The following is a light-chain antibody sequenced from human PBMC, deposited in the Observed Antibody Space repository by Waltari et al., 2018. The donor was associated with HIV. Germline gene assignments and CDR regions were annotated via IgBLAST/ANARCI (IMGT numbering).Light chain of an antibody. CDR3: SSYTSSSTRV. Sequence: QSALTQPASVSGSPGQSITISCTGPSSDVGGYNYVPWYQQHPGKAPKLMIYDVSTRPSGVSNRFSGSKSGNTASLTISGLQAEDEADYYCSSYTSSSTRVFGGGTKLTVL. CDR1: SSDVGGYNY. J-gene: IGLJ3*02. V-gene: IGLV2-14*03. CDR2: DVS.